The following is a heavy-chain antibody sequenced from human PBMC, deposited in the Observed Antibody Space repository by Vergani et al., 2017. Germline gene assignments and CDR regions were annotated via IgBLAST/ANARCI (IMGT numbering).Heavy chain of an antibody. Sequence: QVQLVQSGPELKKPGSPVKASSKASEGPLRSNATSWVRQAPGQGIEWMGGIIPIFGTANYAQKFQGRVTITADESTSTAYMELSSLRSEDTAVYYCARGSSPYGGNLLDAFDIWGQGTMVTVSS. CDR3: ARGSSPYGGNLLDAFDI. D-gene: IGHD4-23*01. CDR2: IIPIFGTA. V-gene: IGHV1-69*12. CDR1: EGPLRSNA. J-gene: IGHJ3*02.